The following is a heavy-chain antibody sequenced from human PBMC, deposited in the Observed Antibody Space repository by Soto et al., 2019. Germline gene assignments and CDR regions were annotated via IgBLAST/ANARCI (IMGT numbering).Heavy chain of an antibody. J-gene: IGHJ4*02. CDR2: IYYSGST. CDR3: ARNYDSSGLIDY. V-gene: IGHV4-59*08. D-gene: IGHD3-22*01. CDR1: GGSISSYY. Sequence: SETLSLTCTVSGGSISSYYWSWIRQPPGKGLEWIGYIYYSGSTNYNPSLKSRVTISVDTSKNQFSLKLSSVTAADTAVYYCARNYDSSGLIDYWRQGTLVTVSS.